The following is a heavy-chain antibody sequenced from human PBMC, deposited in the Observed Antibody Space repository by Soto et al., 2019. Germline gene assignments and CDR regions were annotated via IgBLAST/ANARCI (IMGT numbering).Heavy chain of an antibody. CDR1: GFTFSSYG. J-gene: IGHJ6*03. CDR3: ARDGDRTEYYYYYMDV. CDR2: TWYDGSNK. D-gene: IGHD1-1*01. V-gene: IGHV3-33*01. Sequence: QVQLVESGGGVVQPGRSPRLSCAASGFTFSSYGMHWFRQAPGKGLEWGAVTWYDGSNKYYADSVKGRFTISRDNSKNTLYLQMTSLRAEDRAVYYGARDGDRTEYYYYYMDVWGKGTTVTVSS.